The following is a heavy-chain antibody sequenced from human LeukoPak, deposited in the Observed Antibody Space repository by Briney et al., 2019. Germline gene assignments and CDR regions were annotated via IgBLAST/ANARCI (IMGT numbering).Heavy chain of an antibody. CDR1: GYSFNYW. D-gene: IGHD2-15*01. V-gene: IGHV5-51*01. J-gene: IGHJ4*02. CDR2: IYPGDSEI. Sequence: GESLKISCKGSGYSFNYWIAWVRQMPGKGLEWMGIIYPGDSEIRYSPSFQGQVTISADKSVSTAYLQWISLKASDTAMYYCARQPSLTPFDYWGQGTLVTVSS. CDR3: ARQPSLTPFDY.